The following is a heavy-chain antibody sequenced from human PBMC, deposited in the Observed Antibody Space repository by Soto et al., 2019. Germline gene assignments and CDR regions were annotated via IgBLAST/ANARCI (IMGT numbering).Heavy chain of an antibody. CDR3: ARDVGYSYGYLPYYYGMDV. V-gene: IGHV1-18*04. D-gene: IGHD5-18*01. Sequence: GASVKVSCKVSGYTFTSYGISWVRQAPGQGLEWMGWISAYNGNTNYAQKLQGRVTMTTDTSTSTAYMELRSLRSDDTAVYYCARDVGYSYGYLPYYYGMDVWGQGTTVTVSS. CDR2: ISAYNGNT. CDR1: GYTFTSYG. J-gene: IGHJ6*02.